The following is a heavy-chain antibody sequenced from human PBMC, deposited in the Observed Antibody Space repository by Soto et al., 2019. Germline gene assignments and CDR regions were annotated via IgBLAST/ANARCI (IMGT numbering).Heavy chain of an antibody. CDR3: AKALRPSLNFFYYMDV. Sequence: EVQLLESGGGLVQPVGSLRLSCVVSGFTFGSYAMSWVRQAPEKGPEWVAILGGNGFTTYYADSVTGRFTISGDKSKSTLFLQMNSLRADDTGVYYCAKALRPSLNFFYYMDVWGRGTSVTVSS. V-gene: IGHV3-23*01. J-gene: IGHJ6*03. D-gene: IGHD2-2*01. CDR1: GFTFGSYA. CDR2: LGGNGFTT.